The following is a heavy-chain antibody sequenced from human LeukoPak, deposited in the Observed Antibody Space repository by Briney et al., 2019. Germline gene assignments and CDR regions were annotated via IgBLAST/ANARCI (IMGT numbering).Heavy chain of an antibody. CDR1: GFTFSSYS. J-gene: IGHJ5*02. V-gene: IGHV3-21*01. Sequence: GGALRLSCAASGFTFSSYSRNWVRQAPGKGLEWVSFIGSSSTYTYYADPVKGRFTISRDNAKNSLYLQMNSLRAEDTAVYYCARVYAAAYGTATFDPWGQGTLVTVSS. CDR3: ARVYAAAYGTATFDP. D-gene: IGHD3-16*01. CDR2: IGSSSTYT.